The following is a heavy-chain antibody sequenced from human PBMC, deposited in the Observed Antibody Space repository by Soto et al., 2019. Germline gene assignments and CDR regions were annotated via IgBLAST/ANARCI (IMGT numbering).Heavy chain of an antibody. CDR1: GFSLSTSGVG. Sequence: QITLKESGPTLVKPTQTLTLTCTFSGFSLSTSGVGVGWIRQPPGKALEWLALIYWDDDKRYSPSLKSRLTTTKDTTKNHVVLTMTNMDPVDTATYYCAHTRIPMVRGVPYASPYFDYWGQGTLVTVSS. V-gene: IGHV2-5*02. J-gene: IGHJ4*02. CDR2: IYWDDDK. CDR3: AHTRIPMVRGVPYASPYFDY. D-gene: IGHD3-10*01.